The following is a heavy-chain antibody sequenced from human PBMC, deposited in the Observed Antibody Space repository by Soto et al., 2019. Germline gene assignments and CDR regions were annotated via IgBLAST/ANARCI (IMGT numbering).Heavy chain of an antibody. V-gene: IGHV3-23*01. D-gene: IGHD3-10*01. CDR3: AKDRPNYSGSGGGYYKAGGDY. CDR2: ISGNGANT. J-gene: IGHJ4*02. CDR1: GLTFSTYA. Sequence: EVQLLGSGGGLVQPGGSLRLSCAASGLTFSTYAMSWVRQAPGKGLEWVSSISGNGANTYYTDSVKGRFIVSRDTSKNTLFLQMTSLSAEDTALYYCAKDRPNYSGSGGGYYKAGGDYWGQGTLVTVSS.